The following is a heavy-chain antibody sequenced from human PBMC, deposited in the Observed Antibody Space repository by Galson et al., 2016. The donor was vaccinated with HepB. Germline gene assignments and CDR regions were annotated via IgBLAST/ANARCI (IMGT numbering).Heavy chain of an antibody. J-gene: IGHJ6*03. V-gene: IGHV3-15*05. CDR2: IKSKTDGGTT. D-gene: IGHD3-3*01. CDR3: TTAPVLRFLDWLLYYMDV. CDR1: GFNFSNAW. Sequence: SLRLSCAASGFNFSNAWMSWVRQAPGKGLEWIGRIKSKTDGGTTDYASPVKGRFTISRDDSKNKRYLQMNSLKTEDTDVYYCTTAPVLRFLDWLLYYMDVWGTGTTVTVSS.